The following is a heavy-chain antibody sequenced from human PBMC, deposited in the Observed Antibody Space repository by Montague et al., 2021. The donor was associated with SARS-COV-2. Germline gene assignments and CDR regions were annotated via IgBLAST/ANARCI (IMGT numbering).Heavy chain of an antibody. CDR1: GDSISSGGYY. CDR3: ARVGCISNVCTWFDY. D-gene: IGHD2-2*01. V-gene: IGHV4-39*01. CDR2: IYYSGGT. Sequence: SETLSLTCTVSGDSISSGGYYWSWIRQPPGKGLEWIGIIYYSGGTYYSPSLKSRVTISVDTSKNQFSLKLTSVTAADTAVYYCARVGCISNVCTWFDYWGQGTLVTVSS. J-gene: IGHJ5*01.